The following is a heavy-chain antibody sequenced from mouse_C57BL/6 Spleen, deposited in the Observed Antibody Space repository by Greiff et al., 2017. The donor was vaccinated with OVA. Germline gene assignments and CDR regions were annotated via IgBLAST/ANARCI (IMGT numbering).Heavy chain of an antibody. D-gene: IGHD2-3*01. Sequence: QVHVKQPGAELVRPGSSVKLSCKASGYTFTSYWMHWVKQRPIQGLEWIGNIDPSDSETHYNQKFKDKATLTVDKSSSTAYMQLSSLTSEDSAVYYCARSRDGYYVLYAMDYWGQGTSVTVSS. CDR1: GYTFTSYW. CDR3: ARSRDGYYVLYAMDY. V-gene: IGHV1-52*01. CDR2: IDPSDSET. J-gene: IGHJ4*01.